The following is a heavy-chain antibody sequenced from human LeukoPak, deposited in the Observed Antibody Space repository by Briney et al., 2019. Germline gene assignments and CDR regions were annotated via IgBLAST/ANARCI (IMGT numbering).Heavy chain of an antibody. CDR2: ISYDGSSK. J-gene: IGHJ4*02. CDR3: ASATDHLNPTRN. V-gene: IGHV3-30-3*01. Sequence: PGGSLRLSCAASGFTFSSYAMHWVRQAPGKGLEWVAVISYDGSSKYYADSVKGRFTISRDNSKNTLYLQMNSPRAEDTAVYYCASATDHLNPTRNWGQGTLVTVSS. D-gene: IGHD4-11*01. CDR1: GFTFSSYA.